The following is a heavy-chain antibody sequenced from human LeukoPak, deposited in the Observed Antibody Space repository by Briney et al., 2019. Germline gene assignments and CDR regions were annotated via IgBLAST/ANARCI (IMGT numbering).Heavy chain of an antibody. J-gene: IGHJ4*02. CDR1: GFTFSSYW. D-gene: IGHD7-27*01. CDR2: IKTDGSLT. Sequence: GGSLRLSCVASGFTFSSYWMTWVRQAPGKGLEWVANIKTDGSLTYYVDAVKGRFTISRDNAKNSLYLQMNSLRAEDTAVYYCARDLNWETYWGQGTLVTVSS. CDR3: ARDLNWETY. V-gene: IGHV3-7*01.